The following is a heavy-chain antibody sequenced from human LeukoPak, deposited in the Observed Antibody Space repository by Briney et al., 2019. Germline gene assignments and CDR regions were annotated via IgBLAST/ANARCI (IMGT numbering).Heavy chain of an antibody. CDR3: ARDSQNQKYCSGGSCYSDYYYYMDV. CDR2: MNTNSSDT. J-gene: IGHJ6*03. Sequence: GASMKLSCKASGYTFTSYDINWVRQATGQGLEWMGWMNTNSSDTNYAQKFQGRVTMTRDTSISTAYMELSRLRSDDTAVYYCARDSQNQKYCSGGSCYSDYYYYMDVWGKGTTVTISS. CDR1: GYTFTSYD. V-gene: IGHV1-2*02. D-gene: IGHD2-15*01.